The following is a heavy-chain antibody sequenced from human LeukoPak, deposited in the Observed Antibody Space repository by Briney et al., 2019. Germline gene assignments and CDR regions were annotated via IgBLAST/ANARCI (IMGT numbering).Heavy chain of an antibody. CDR3: ARVDAALDY. V-gene: IGHV3-21*01. CDR1: RFTFSNYS. CDR2: ISRGSGHI. J-gene: IGHJ4*02. D-gene: IGHD6-6*01. Sequence: GGSLRLSCAASRFTFSNYSMNWVRQAPGKGLEWFSSISRGSGHIYYADSVKGRFTISRDNARNSLYLQMNSLRAEDTAIYYCARVDAALDYWGQGTLVTVSS.